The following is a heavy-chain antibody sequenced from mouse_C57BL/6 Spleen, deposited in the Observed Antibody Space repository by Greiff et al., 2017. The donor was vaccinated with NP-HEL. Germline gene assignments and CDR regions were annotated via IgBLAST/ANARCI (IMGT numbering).Heavy chain of an antibody. CDR3: ARSERGGPTVVAEDYAMDY. J-gene: IGHJ4*01. Sequence: VQLQQPGTELVKPGASVKLSCKSSCYTFTSYWMHWVKQRPGQGLEWIGNINPSNGGTNYNEKFKSKATLTVDKSSSTAYMQLSSLTSEDSAVYYCARSERGGPTVVAEDYAMDYWGQGTSVTVSS. D-gene: IGHD1-1*01. V-gene: IGHV1-53*01. CDR1: CYTFTSYW. CDR2: INPSNGGT.